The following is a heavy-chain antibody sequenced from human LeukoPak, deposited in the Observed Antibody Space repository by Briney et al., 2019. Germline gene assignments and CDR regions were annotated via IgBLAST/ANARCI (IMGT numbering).Heavy chain of an antibody. CDR3: AKDIHVWGSYRWGSIDS. J-gene: IGHJ4*02. D-gene: IGHD3-16*02. CDR2: ISGSDGRT. V-gene: IGHV3-23*01. Sequence: GGSLRLSCAASGFTFSSYSMNWVRQAPGKGLEWVASISGSDGRTYYGDAARGRFTISRDNSKNTLFLQMISLRSEDTAVYYCAKDIHVWGSYRWGSIDSWGQGNLVTVSS. CDR1: GFTFSSYS.